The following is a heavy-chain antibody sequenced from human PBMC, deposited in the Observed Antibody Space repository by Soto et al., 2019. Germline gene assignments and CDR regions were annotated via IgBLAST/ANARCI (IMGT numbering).Heavy chain of an antibody. Sequence: GGSLRLSCAASGFTFSDHWMGWVRQAPGKGLEWVANIKEDGNEKYYVDSVKGRFIISRDNAKNSLYLQMNSLGVEDTATYYCARVTAARPYDSWGQGTLVTVSS. V-gene: IGHV3-7*01. CDR2: IKEDGNEK. CDR1: GFTFSDHW. J-gene: IGHJ4*02. D-gene: IGHD6-6*01. CDR3: ARVTAARPYDS.